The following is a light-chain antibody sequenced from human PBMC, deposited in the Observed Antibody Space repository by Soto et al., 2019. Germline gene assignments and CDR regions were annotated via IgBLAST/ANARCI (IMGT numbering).Light chain of an antibody. CDR2: ANH. Sequence: VLIQPPSLSGTPGQRITISCSGSSSNIGTHYVYWYQQVSGSAPKVVIHANHQRPSGVPDRFSGSKSGTSATLAISGLQSEDEAEYYCAVWDDGLNGPGMLFGGGTQLT. CDR1: SSNIGTHY. J-gene: IGLJ2*01. CDR3: AVWDDGLNGPGML. V-gene: IGLV1-47*02.